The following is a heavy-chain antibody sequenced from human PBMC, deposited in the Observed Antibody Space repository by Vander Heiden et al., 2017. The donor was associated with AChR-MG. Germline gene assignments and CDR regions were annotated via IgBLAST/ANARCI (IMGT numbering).Heavy chain of an antibody. CDR3: ARQQQLTSFDY. J-gene: IGHJ4*02. D-gene: IGHD6-13*01. CDR2: IYYSGST. CDR1: GGSISSSSYY. V-gene: IGHV4-39*01. Sequence: QLQLQESAPGLVKPSETLSLTCTVSGGSISSSSYYWGWFRQPPGKGLEWIGSIYYSGSTYYNPSLKSRVTISVDTSKNQFSLKLSSVTAADTAVYYCARQQQLTSFDYWGQGTLVTVSS.